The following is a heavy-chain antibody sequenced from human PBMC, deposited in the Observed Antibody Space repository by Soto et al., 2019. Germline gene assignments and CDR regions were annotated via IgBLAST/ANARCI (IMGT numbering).Heavy chain of an antibody. D-gene: IGHD6-25*01. Sequence: QVQLVQSEVELRQPGPSVTVSCGASGYTFTSYGIIWVRQAPGQGLEGMGNISPNSGATTYAQNLQGRLTLTTDTSTSTAYMELRSLSSDDTAIYYCVREMWTRSGPQNFFDYWGLGALVTVSS. CDR1: GYTFTSYG. CDR2: ISPNSGAT. V-gene: IGHV1-18*01. J-gene: IGHJ4*02. CDR3: VREMWTRSGPQNFFDY.